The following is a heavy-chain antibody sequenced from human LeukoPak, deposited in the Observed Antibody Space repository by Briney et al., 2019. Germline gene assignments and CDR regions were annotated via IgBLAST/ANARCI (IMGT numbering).Heavy chain of an antibody. D-gene: IGHD5-18*01. V-gene: IGHV1-69*04. CDR2: IIPILGIA. J-gene: IGHJ4*02. CDR1: GGTFSSYA. CDR3: ARGRLVDNSYAQRSAFDY. Sequence: GASVKVSCKASGGTFSSYAISWVRQAPGQGLEWMGRIIPILGIANYAQKFQGRVTITADKSTSTAYMELSSLRSEDTAVYYCARGRLVDNSYAQRSAFDYWGQGTLVTVSS.